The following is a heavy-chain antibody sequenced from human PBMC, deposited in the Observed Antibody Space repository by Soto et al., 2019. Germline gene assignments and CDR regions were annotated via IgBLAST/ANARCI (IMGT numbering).Heavy chain of an antibody. CDR2: IGGYNGDT. CDR3: ARGTSHGWQVAEEY. J-gene: IGHJ4*02. V-gene: IGHV1-18*01. CDR1: GYGCITYS. Sequence: ASVKGSCKASGYGCITYSINWVRQAPGQGLEWVGWIGGYNGDTKYAQKFQGRVTVTTDTSTSTAYMELRGLTFDDTAVYYCARGTSHGWQVAEEYWGQGTLVTVSS. D-gene: IGHD2-15*01.